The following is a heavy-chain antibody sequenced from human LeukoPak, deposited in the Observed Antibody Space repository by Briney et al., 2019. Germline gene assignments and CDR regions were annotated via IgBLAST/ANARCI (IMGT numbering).Heavy chain of an antibody. D-gene: IGHD3-3*01. Sequence: ASVKVSCKASGYTFTSYGISWVRQAPGQGLEWMGWISAYNGNTNYAQKLQGRVTMTTDTSTSTAYMELRSLRSDDTAVYYCARANYDFWSGYYSPLDYWGQGTVVTVSS. CDR2: ISAYNGNT. V-gene: IGHV1-18*01. J-gene: IGHJ4*02. CDR1: GYTFTSYG. CDR3: ARANYDFWSGYYSPLDY.